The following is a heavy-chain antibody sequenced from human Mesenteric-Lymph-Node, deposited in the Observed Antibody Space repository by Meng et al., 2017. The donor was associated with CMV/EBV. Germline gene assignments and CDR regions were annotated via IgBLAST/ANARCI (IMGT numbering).Heavy chain of an antibody. CDR1: GLSLMNFV. CDR2: ISGYNGNT. V-gene: IGHV1-18*01. Sequence: ASVKVSCKASGLSLMNFVISWVRQAPGQGLEWMGWISGYNGNTNYAQKFQGRVTMTTDTSTSTVYMELRSLRFDDTAVYFCARDLVLPAAVRTGWFAPWGQGTLVTVSS. CDR3: ARDLVLPAAVRTGWFAP. D-gene: IGHD2-2*01. J-gene: IGHJ5*02.